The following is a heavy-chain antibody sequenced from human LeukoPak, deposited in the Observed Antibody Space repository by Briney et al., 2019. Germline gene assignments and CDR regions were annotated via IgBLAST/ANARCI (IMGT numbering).Heavy chain of an antibody. CDR1: GGSISSYY. J-gene: IGHJ3*02. CDR2: IYYSGST. Sequence: SETLSLTCTVSGGSISSYYWSWIRQPPGKGLEWIGYIYYSGSTNYNPSLKSRVTISVDTSKNQFSLKLSSVTAADTAVYYCARDSRTYYYGSGSLGGAFDIWGQGTMVTVSS. D-gene: IGHD3-10*01. CDR3: ARDSRTYYYGSGSLGGAFDI. V-gene: IGHV4-59*01.